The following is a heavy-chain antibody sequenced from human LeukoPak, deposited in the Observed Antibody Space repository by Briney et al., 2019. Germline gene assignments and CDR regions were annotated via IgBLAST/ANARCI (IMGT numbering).Heavy chain of an antibody. CDR3: AKDNDFWSGYFSNYSFDY. J-gene: IGHJ4*02. Sequence: PGGSLRLSCAASGFTFSSYAMSWVRQAPGKGLEWVSAISGSGGSTYYADSVKGRFTISRDNSKNTLYLQMNSLRAEDTAVYYCAKDNDFWSGYFSNYSFDYWGQGTLVTVSS. V-gene: IGHV3-23*01. D-gene: IGHD3-3*01. CDR2: ISGSGGST. CDR1: GFTFSSYA.